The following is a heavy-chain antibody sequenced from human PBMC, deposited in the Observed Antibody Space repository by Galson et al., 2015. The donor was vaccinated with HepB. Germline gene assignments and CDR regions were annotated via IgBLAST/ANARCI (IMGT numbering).Heavy chain of an antibody. CDR2: IRSSSGPI. CDR1: GFTFSTYS. V-gene: IGHV3-48*01. CDR3: VRDPHALDY. Sequence: SLRLSCAASGFTFSTYSMNWVRQAPGKGLEWVSYIRSSSGPIYYADSVKGRFTISRDNAKNSLYLQMNSLRAEDTAVYYCVRDPHALDYWGQGTLVTVSS. J-gene: IGHJ4*02.